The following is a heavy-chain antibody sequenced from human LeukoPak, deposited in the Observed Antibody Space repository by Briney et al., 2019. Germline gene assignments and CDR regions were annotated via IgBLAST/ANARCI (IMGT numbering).Heavy chain of an antibody. CDR3: ARGGGLDV. J-gene: IGHJ6*02. Sequence: GGSLRLPCAASGFTFSSYWMNWARQAPGKGLEWVASINHNGNVNYYVDSVKGRFTISRDNAKNSLYLQMSNLRAEDAAVYFCARGGGLDVWGQGASVTVSS. D-gene: IGHD3-16*01. CDR1: GFTFSSYW. CDR2: INHNGNVN. V-gene: IGHV3-7*03.